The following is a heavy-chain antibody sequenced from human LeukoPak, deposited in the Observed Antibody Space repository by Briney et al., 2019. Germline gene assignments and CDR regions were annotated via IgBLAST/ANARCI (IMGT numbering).Heavy chain of an antibody. D-gene: IGHD2-21*01. CDR3: AREGDSVGDTAY. J-gene: IGHJ4*02. CDR1: GGSISSSGHY. V-gene: IGHV4-39*02. CDR2: MFYTGST. Sequence: ASETLSLTCTVSGGSISSSGHYWGWIRQPPGKGLEWIGTMFYTGSTYYNPSLKSRVTISVDTTKNQFSLKLSSVTAADTAVYYCAREGDSVGDTAYWGQRTLVTVCS.